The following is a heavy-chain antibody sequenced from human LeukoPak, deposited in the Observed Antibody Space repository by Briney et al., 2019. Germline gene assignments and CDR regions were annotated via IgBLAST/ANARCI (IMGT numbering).Heavy chain of an antibody. J-gene: IGHJ2*01. CDR2: ISWNSGSI. CDR1: GFTFDDYA. CDR3: AKDMDYGDYGPLGYFDL. Sequence: GRSLRLSCAASGFTFDDYAMHWVRHAPGKGLEWVSGISWNSGSIGYADSVKGRFTISRDNAKNSLYLQMNSQRAEDTALYYCAKDMDYGDYGPLGYFDLWGRGTLVTVSS. V-gene: IGHV3-9*01. D-gene: IGHD4-17*01.